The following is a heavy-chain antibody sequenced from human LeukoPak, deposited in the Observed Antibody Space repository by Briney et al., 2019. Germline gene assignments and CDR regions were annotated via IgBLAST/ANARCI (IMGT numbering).Heavy chain of an antibody. CDR1: GGSISSGGYY. V-gene: IGHV4-31*11. CDR2: IYYSGTV. Sequence: SQTLSLTCAVSGGSISSGGYYWSWIRQHPGKGLEWMGHIYYSGTVYYNPSLRSRVSISVDTSKNQFSLRLSSVTVADTAVYYCARLGMAASCFYDSSGDKFDYWGQGTLVTVSS. D-gene: IGHD3-22*01. CDR3: ARLGMAASCFYDSSGDKFDY. J-gene: IGHJ4*02.